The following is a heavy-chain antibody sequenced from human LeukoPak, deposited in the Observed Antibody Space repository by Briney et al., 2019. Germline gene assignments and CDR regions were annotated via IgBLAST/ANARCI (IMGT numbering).Heavy chain of an antibody. V-gene: IGHV3-48*01. Sequence: PGGSLRLSYAASGFTFSGYSMNWIRQAPGKGLEWVSYISLSSSTIYYADSVKGRFTISRDNAKNSLYLQMNSLRAEDTAVYYCARDQEGGNFDYWGQGTLVTVSS. CDR1: GFTFSGYS. CDR2: ISLSSSTI. J-gene: IGHJ4*02. CDR3: ARDQEGGNFDY.